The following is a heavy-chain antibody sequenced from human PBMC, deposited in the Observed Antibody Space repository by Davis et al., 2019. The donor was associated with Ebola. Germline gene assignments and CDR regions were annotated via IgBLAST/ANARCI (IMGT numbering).Heavy chain of an antibody. CDR1: GFTFSTAW. CDR3: ARGWRYPGA. J-gene: IGHJ5*02. CDR2: IKQDGSEK. Sequence: PGGSLRLSCAASGFTFSTAWMSWVRQAPGKGLEWVANIKQDGSEKYYVDSVKGRFTISRDNTKNSLYLQMNNLRAEDTALYYCARGWRYPGAWGQGTLVTVSS. D-gene: IGHD2-2*02. V-gene: IGHV3-7*01.